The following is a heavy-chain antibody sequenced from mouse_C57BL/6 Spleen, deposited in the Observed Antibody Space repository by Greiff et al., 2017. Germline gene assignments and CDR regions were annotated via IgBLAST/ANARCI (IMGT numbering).Heavy chain of an antibody. J-gene: IGHJ2*01. CDR3: ARGIYYYGSSRSYYFDY. V-gene: IGHV1-52*01. CDR1: GYTFTSYW. D-gene: IGHD1-1*01. CDR2: IDPSDSET. Sequence: QVQLQQPGAELVRPGSSVKLSCKASGYTFTSYWMHWVKQRPIQGLEWIGNIDPSDSETHYNQKFKDKATLTVDKSSSTAYMQLSSLTSEDSAVYYCARGIYYYGSSRSYYFDYWGQGTTLTVSS.